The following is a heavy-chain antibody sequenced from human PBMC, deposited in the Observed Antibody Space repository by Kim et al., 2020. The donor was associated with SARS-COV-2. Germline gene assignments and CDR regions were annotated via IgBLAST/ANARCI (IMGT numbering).Heavy chain of an antibody. V-gene: IGHV1-3*01. D-gene: IGHD6-13*01. CDR3: ARPHSSSWWKFLDY. CDR2: INAGNGNT. J-gene: IGHJ4*02. CDR1: GYTFTSYA. Sequence: ASVKVSCKASGYTFTSYAMRWVRQAPGQRLEWMGWINAGNGNTKYSQKFQGRVTITRDTSASTAYMELSSLRSEDTAVYYCARPHSSSWWKFLDYWGQGTLVTVSS.